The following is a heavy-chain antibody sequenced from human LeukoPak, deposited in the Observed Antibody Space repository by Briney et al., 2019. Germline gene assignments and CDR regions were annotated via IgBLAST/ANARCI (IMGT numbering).Heavy chain of an antibody. CDR2: ISAYNGNT. CDR3: ARDSNDFWSGPTFDY. Sequence: ASVKVSCKASGYTLTSYGISWVRQAPGQGLEWMGWISAYNGNTNYAQKLQGRVTMTTDTSTSTAYMELRSLRSDDTAVYYCARDSNDFWSGPTFDYWGQGTLVTVSS. D-gene: IGHD3-3*01. V-gene: IGHV1-18*01. CDR1: GYTLTSYG. J-gene: IGHJ4*02.